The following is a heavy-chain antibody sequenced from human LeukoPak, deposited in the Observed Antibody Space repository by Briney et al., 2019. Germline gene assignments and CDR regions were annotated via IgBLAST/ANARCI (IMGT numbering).Heavy chain of an antibody. D-gene: IGHD3-10*01. CDR1: GFTFSSYG. CDR2: ISYDGSNK. V-gene: IGHV3-30*18. Sequence: GRSLRLSCAASGFTFSSYGMHWVRQAPGKGLEWVAVISYDGSNKYYADSVKGRFTISRDNSKNTLYLQMNSLRAEDTAVYYCAKGKKVLLWFGELFSDYYYGMDVWGQGTTVTVSS. J-gene: IGHJ6*02. CDR3: AKGKKVLLWFGELFSDYYYGMDV.